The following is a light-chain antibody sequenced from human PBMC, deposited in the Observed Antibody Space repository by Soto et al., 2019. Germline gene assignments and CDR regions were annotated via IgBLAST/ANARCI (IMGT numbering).Light chain of an antibody. J-gene: IGLJ1*01. CDR2: EVS. CDR3: SSFTSSSTYV. V-gene: IGLV2-18*02. CDR1: GSDVGSYNR. Sequence: QSALTQPPSVAGSPGQSGAISCTGTGSDVGSYNRVAWYQQSPGTAPKLMIYEVSNRPSGVPDRFSGSKSGNTASLTISGLQAEDEADYYCSSFTSSSTYVFGTGTKLTVL.